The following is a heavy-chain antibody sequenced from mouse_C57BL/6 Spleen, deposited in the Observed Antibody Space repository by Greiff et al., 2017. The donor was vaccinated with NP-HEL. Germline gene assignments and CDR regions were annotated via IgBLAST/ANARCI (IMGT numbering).Heavy chain of an antibody. V-gene: IGHV1-15*01. CDR3: ARLGSYAMDY. J-gene: IGHJ4*01. Sequence: QVQLQQSGAELVRPGASVTLSCKASGYTFTDYEMHWVKQTPVHGLEWIGAIDPETGGTAYNQKFKGKAILTADKSSSTAYMQLSSLTSEDSAVYYCARLGSYAMDYWGQGTSVTVSS. CDR1: GYTFTDYE. CDR2: IDPETGGT. D-gene: IGHD3-1*01.